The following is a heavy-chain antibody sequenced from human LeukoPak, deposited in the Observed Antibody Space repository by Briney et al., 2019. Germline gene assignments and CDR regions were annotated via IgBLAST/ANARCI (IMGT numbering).Heavy chain of an antibody. J-gene: IGHJ4*02. CDR2: ISSSSSYI. V-gene: IGHV3-21*01. D-gene: IGHD5-12*01. CDR3: ARSQGYSGYDHPDY. Sequence: PGGSLRLSCAASGFTFSSYSMNWVRQAPGKGLEWVSSISSSSSYIYYADSVKGRFTISRDNSKNTLYLQMNSLRAEDTAVYYCARSQGYSGYDHPDYWGQGTLVTVSS. CDR1: GFTFSSYS.